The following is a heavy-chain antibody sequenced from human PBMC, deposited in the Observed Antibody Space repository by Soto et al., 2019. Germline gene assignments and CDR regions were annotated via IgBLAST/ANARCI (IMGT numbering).Heavy chain of an antibody. V-gene: IGHV1-3*04. Sequence: QVQFVQSGAEMKKPGASVKVSCKASGYTFTTYAIHWVRQAPGQRLEWMGWINTDNGNTMYSQKFQGKFTFTRYTPASTAYMELSSLRSEDTAVYYCARDSIAPYCSSATCYVPNFDYWGQGTLVTVSS. CDR2: INTDNGNT. CDR3: ARDSIAPYCSSATCYVPNFDY. J-gene: IGHJ4*02. CDR1: GYTFTTYA. D-gene: IGHD2-2*01.